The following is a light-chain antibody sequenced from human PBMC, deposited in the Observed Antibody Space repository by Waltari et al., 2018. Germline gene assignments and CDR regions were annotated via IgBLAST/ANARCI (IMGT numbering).Light chain of an antibody. CDR3: QTGGHGTWV. CDR2: VNSDGSH. CDR1: SGHSINV. V-gene: IGLV4-69*01. J-gene: IGLJ3*02. Sequence: QLVLTQSPSASASLGASVKLTCTLSSGHSINVIAWLQQRPEKGPRYLMKVNSDGSHSKGDEFPDRFSGSSSGAERYLTISNLQSEDEADYFCQTGGHGTWVFGGGTTLTVL.